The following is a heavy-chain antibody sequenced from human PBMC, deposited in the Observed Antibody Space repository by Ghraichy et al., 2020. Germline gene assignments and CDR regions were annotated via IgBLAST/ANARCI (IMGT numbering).Heavy chain of an antibody. CDR2: IYYSGST. J-gene: IGHJ3*02. CDR3: ARDHLAFRYESRINDAFDI. V-gene: IGHV4-31*03. CDR1: GGSISSGGYY. Sequence: SETLSLTCTVSGGSISSGGYYWSWIRQHPGKGLEWIGYIYYSGSTYYNPSLKSRVTISVDTSKNQFSLKLSSVTVADTAVYYCARDHLAFRYESRINDAFDIWGQGTMVTVSS. D-gene: IGHD2-2*01.